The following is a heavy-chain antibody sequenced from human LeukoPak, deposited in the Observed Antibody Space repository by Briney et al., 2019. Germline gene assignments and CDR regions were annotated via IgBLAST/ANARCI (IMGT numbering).Heavy chain of an antibody. CDR2: ISSSNSYI. Sequence: GGSLRLSCAASGFTFSSYNMNWVRQAPGKGLEWVSHISSSNSYIYYADSVKGRFTISRENAKNSLYLQMNSLRAEYTAVYYCARDGWVYYWGQGTLVTVSS. J-gene: IGHJ4*02. D-gene: IGHD1-26*01. CDR3: ARDGWVYY. V-gene: IGHV3-21*01. CDR1: GFTFSSYN.